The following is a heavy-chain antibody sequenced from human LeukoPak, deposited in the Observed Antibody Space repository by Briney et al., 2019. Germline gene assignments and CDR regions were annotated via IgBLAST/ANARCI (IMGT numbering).Heavy chain of an antibody. Sequence: GESLRLSCAASGFTFSSYAMSWGRRAPGKGLEWVSGISTSGGSTSSADSVKGRFTISRDNPRNGLYMQMNSLRAEDTALYYCAIMHPYYYGRGYWVHWGQGTLVTVSS. CDR3: AIMHPYYYGRGYWVH. V-gene: IGHV3-23*01. CDR1: GFTFSSYA. CDR2: ISTSGGST. D-gene: IGHD3-22*01. J-gene: IGHJ4*02.